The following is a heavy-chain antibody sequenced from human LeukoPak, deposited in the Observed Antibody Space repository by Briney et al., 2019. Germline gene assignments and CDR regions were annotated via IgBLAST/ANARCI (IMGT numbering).Heavy chain of an antibody. J-gene: IGHJ4*02. D-gene: IGHD2-15*01. V-gene: IGHV4-39*01. CDR3: ARSLGYCSGSRCYIYDY. Sequence: SETLSLTCTVSGGSVSSSCCYWGWIRQPPGKELEWIGNIYYSGNTYYNPSLKSRVAISVDTSKNQFSLKLSSVTAADTAVYYCARSLGYCSGSRCYIYDYWGQGTLVTVSS. CDR2: IYYSGNT. CDR1: GGSVSSSCCY.